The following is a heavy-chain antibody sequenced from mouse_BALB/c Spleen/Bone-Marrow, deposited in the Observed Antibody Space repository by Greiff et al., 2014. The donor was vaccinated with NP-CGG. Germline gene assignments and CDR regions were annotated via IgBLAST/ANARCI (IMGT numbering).Heavy chain of an antibody. J-gene: IGHJ2*01. D-gene: IGHD1-1*01. CDR1: GFSLTTYG. Sequence: VQLQQSGPGLVQPSQSLSITCTVSGFSLTTYGVHWVRQSPGKGLEWLGVIWTGGSTDYNAAFISRLSISKDNSKSQVFFERNSLQANDTAIYYCASSHGGYYFDYWGQGTTLTVSS. CDR3: ASSHGGYYFDY. CDR2: IWTGGST. V-gene: IGHV2-2*02.